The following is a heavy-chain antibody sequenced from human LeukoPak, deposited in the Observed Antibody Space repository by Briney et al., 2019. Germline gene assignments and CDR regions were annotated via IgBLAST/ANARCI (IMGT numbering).Heavy chain of an antibody. D-gene: IGHD3-10*01. CDR3: ARMVRGVIRGDWFDP. J-gene: IGHJ5*02. Sequence: PSETLSLTCTVSGGSISSYYWSWIRQPAGKGLEWIGRIYTSGSTNYNPSLKSRVTMSADTSKNQFSLKLSSVTAADTAVYYCARMVRGVIRGDWFDPWGQGTLVTVSS. CDR2: IYTSGST. CDR1: GGSISSYY. V-gene: IGHV4-4*07.